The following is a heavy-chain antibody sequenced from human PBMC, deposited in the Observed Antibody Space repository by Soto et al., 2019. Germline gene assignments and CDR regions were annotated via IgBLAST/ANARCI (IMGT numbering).Heavy chain of an antibody. CDR1: GGSISSSSYY. D-gene: IGHD3-3*01. V-gene: IGHV4-39*01. Sequence: SETLSLTCTVSGGSISSSSYYWGWIRQPPGKGLEWIGSIYYSGSTYYNPSLKSRVTISVDTSKNQFSLKLSSVTAADTAVYYCSRTYYDFWSGYYQAPYYFDYWGQGTLVTVSS. CDR3: SRTYYDFWSGYYQAPYYFDY. CDR2: IYYSGST. J-gene: IGHJ4*02.